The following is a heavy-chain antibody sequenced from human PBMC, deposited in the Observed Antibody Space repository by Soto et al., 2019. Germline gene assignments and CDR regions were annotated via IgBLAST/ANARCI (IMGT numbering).Heavy chain of an antibody. J-gene: IGHJ6*02. CDR2: IIPIFGTA. Sequence: GASVKVSCKASGGTFSSYAISWVRQAPGQGLEWMGGIIPIFGTANYAQKFQGRVTITADESTSTAYMELSSLRSEDTAVYYCARVSGSPADYYYGMDVWGQGTTVTVSS. D-gene: IGHD2-15*01. CDR1: GGTFSSYA. CDR3: ARVSGSPADYYYGMDV. V-gene: IGHV1-69*13.